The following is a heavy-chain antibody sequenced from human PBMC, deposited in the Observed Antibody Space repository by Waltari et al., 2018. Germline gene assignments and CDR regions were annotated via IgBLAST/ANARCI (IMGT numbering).Heavy chain of an antibody. CDR1: GFTFSSCW. V-gene: IGHV3-7*01. D-gene: IGHD3-3*01. J-gene: IGHJ4*02. CDR3: ARDEFWDC. CDR2: IKRDVSEK. Sequence: EVQLVESGGDLVQPGGSLRLSCAAAGFTFSSCWMFWVRQAPGKGLEWVANIKRDVSEKYYVGSVKGRFTISRDNAKNLLYLQMNSLSADDTAVYYCARDEFWDCWGQGTLVTVSS.